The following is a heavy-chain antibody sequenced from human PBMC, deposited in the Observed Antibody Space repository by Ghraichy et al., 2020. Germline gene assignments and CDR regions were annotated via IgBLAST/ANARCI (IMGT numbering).Heavy chain of an antibody. Sequence: GGSLRLSCAASGFTFSTYSMHWVRQAPGKGLEWVAAISYDGSKKFYADSVEGRFTISRDDSESTLYLQMNSLRAEATAVYYWARDWNWIAEGGDYGRQGTLVTVAS. CDR1: GFTFSTYS. CDR2: ISYDGSKK. V-gene: IGHV3-30*04. D-gene: IGHD1-1*01. J-gene: IGHJ4*02. CDR3: ARDWNWIAEGGDY.